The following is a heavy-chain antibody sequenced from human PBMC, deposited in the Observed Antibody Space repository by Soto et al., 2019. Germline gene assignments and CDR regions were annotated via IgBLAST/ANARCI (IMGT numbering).Heavy chain of an antibody. CDR2: IYPGDSDT. J-gene: IGHJ4*02. V-gene: IGHV5-51*01. D-gene: IGHD6-13*01. CDR3: ARRSSSFDFDY. CDR1: GYSFTSYW. Sequence: GESLKISCKVSGYSFTSYWIGCVRQMPGKGLEWMGIIYPGDSDTRYSPSFQGQVTISADKSISTAYLQWSSLKASDTAMYYCARRSSSFDFDYWGQGTLVTVSS.